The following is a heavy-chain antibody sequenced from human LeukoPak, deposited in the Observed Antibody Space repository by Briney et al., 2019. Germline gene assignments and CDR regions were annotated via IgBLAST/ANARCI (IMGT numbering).Heavy chain of an antibody. CDR1: GYTFTSYG. CDR3: ARVFGYSGGYYYYYGMDV. V-gene: IGHV1-18*01. D-gene: IGHD1-26*01. Sequence: ASVKVSCKASGYTFTSYGISWVRQAPGQGLEWMGWISAYNGNTNYAQKLQGRVTMTTDTSTSTAYMELRSLRSDDTAVYYCARVFGYSGGYYYYYGMDVWGQGTTVTVSS. J-gene: IGHJ6*02. CDR2: ISAYNGNT.